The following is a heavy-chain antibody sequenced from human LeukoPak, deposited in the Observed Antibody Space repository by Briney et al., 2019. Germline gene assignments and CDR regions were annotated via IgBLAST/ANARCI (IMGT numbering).Heavy chain of an antibody. J-gene: IGHJ4*02. Sequence: GESLKISCQGSGYSFTSYWIGWVRQMPGKGLEWMGIIYPGDSDTRYSPSFQGQVTISADKSISTAYLQWSSLKASDTAMYYCARLYYYDSSGYYRALDYWGQGTLVTVSS. CDR1: GYSFTSYW. CDR3: ARLYYYDSSGYYRALDY. D-gene: IGHD3-22*01. CDR2: IYPGDSDT. V-gene: IGHV5-51*01.